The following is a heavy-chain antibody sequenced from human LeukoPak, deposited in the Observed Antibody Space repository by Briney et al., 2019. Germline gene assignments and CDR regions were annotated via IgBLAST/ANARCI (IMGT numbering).Heavy chain of an antibody. Sequence: GWSLTLSCAASRFTFSSYGMSWIRQAPGKGLDWVSAISGSGGSTYYADSVKGRFTISRDNSKNTLYLQMNSLRAEDTAVNYCAKFESAGGIRLHYYYYMVVWGKGTTVTVSS. V-gene: IGHV3-23*01. CDR3: AKFESAGGIRLHYYYYMVV. CDR1: RFTFSSYG. D-gene: IGHD2/OR15-2a*01. CDR2: ISGSGGST. J-gene: IGHJ6*03.